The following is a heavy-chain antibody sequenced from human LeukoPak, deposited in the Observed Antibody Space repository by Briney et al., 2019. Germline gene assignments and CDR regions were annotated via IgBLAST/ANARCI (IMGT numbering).Heavy chain of an antibody. CDR1: GFTFSSFG. V-gene: IGHV3-30*03. D-gene: IGHD4-11*01. CDR3: ARDGLQLPYNFEY. J-gene: IGHJ4*02. Sequence: PGRSLRLSCAASGFTFSSFGLHWVRQAPGKGLEWVAVISYEGSNKYYADSVKGRFTISRDNSKNTLYLQMNRLRTEDTAVYYCARDGLQLPYNFEYWGQGTLATVSS. CDR2: ISYEGSNK.